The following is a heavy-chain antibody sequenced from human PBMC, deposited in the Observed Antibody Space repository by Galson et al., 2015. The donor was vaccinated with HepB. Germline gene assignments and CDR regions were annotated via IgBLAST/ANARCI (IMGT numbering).Heavy chain of an antibody. CDR3: ARDQVPAAMGYYGMDV. Sequence: SVKVSCKASGYTFTSYYIHWVRQAPGQGLEWMGWINPNSGGTNYAQKFQGWVTMTRDTSISTAYMELSRLRSDDTAVYYCARDQVPAAMGYYGMDVWGQGTTVTVSS. CDR2: INPNSGGT. V-gene: IGHV1-2*04. D-gene: IGHD2-2*01. J-gene: IGHJ6*02. CDR1: GYTFTSYY.